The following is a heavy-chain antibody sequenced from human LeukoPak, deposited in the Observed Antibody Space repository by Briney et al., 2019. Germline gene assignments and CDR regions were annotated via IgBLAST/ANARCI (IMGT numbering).Heavy chain of an antibody. Sequence: SETLSLTCAVYGGSFSGYYWSWIRQPPGKGLEWIGEINHSGSTNYNPPLKSRVTISVDTSKNQFSLKLSSVTAADTAVYYCARQAYWGQGTLVTVSS. CDR3: ARQAY. CDR1: GGSFSGYY. CDR2: INHSGST. J-gene: IGHJ4*02. V-gene: IGHV4-34*01.